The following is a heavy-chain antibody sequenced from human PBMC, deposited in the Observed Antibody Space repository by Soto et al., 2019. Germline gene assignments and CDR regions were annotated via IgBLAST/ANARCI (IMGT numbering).Heavy chain of an antibody. V-gene: IGHV4-30-4*01. CDR3: AREIAARPVGDWFDP. CDR2: ICYSGST. D-gene: IGHD6-6*01. Sequence: QVQLQESGPGLVKPSQTLSLTCTVSGGSISSGDYYWSWIRQPPGKGLEWIGYICYSGSTYYNPSLKSRVTISVDTSKNQFSLKLSSVTAADTAVYYCAREIAARPVGDWFDPWGQGTLVTVSS. J-gene: IGHJ5*02. CDR1: GGSISSGDYY.